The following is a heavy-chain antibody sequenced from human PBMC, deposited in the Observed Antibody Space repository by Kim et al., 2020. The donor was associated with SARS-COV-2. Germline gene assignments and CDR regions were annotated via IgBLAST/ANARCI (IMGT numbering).Heavy chain of an antibody. V-gene: IGHV3-11*05. CDR2: ISSSSGYT. CDR3: VRVRTSSGEAFDF. Sequence: GGSLRLSCAASGFTFSDKFMSWIRQAPGKGLEWVSYISSSSGYTYYADSVKGRFTISRDNAKNSLYLQMNSLRAEDTAVYYCVRVRTSSGEAFDFWGQGTMVTVSS. CDR1: GFTFSDKF. D-gene: IGHD2-2*01. J-gene: IGHJ3*01.